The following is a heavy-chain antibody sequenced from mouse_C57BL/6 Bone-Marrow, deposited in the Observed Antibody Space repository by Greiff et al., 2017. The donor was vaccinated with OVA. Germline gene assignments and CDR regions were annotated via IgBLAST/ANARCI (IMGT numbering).Heavy chain of an antibody. CDR2: IHPNSGST. D-gene: IGHD2-4*01. V-gene: IGHV1-64*01. Sequence: VQLQQPGAELVKPGASVKLSCKASGYTFTSYWMHWVKQRPGQGLEWIGMIHPNSGSTNYNEKFKSKATLTVDKSSSTAYMQLSSLTSEDSAVYYCARRYYDYFYYAMDYWGQGTSVTVSS. CDR3: ARRYYDYFYYAMDY. CDR1: GYTFTSYW. J-gene: IGHJ4*01.